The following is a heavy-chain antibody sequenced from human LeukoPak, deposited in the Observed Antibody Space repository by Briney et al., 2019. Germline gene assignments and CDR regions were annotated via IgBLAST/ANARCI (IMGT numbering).Heavy chain of an antibody. J-gene: IGHJ4*02. V-gene: IGHV1-2*02. D-gene: IGHD3-22*01. CDR3: ARDLTYYYDSSGYYGALREGDH. CDR2: INPNSGGT. CDR1: GYTFTGYY. Sequence: ASVKVSCKASGYTFTGYYMHWVRQAPGQGLEWMGWINPNSGGTNYAQKFQGRVTMTRDTSISTAYMELSRLRSDDTAVYYCARDLTYYYDSSGYYGALREGDHWGQGTLVTVSS.